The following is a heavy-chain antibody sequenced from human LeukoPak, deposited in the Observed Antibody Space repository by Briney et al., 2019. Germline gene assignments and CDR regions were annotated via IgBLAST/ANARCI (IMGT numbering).Heavy chain of an antibody. CDR2: ISSSSSYI. J-gene: IGHJ4*02. CDR1: GFTFSSYS. D-gene: IGHD3-22*01. CDR3: ARLTITYYDSSGPY. Sequence: GGSLRLXCAASGFTFSSYSMNWVRRAPGKGLESVSSISSSSSYIYYADSVKGRFTISRDNAKNSLYLQMNSLRAEDTAVYYCARLTITYYDSSGPYWGQGTLVTVSS. V-gene: IGHV3-21*01.